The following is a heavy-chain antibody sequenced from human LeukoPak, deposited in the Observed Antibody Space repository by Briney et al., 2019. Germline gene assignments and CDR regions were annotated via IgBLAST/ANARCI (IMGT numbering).Heavy chain of an antibody. D-gene: IGHD6-19*01. CDR1: GFTFSSYA. CDR2: ISGSGGTT. CDR3: AKDEGSGWYYFDY. V-gene: IGHV3-23*01. J-gene: IGHJ4*02. Sequence: GGSLRLSCAASGFTFSSYAMSWVRQAPGKGLEWVSAISGSGGTTYYADPVKGRFTISRDNSKNTLFLQMNSLRAEDTALYYCAKDEGSGWYYFDYWGQGTLVTVSS.